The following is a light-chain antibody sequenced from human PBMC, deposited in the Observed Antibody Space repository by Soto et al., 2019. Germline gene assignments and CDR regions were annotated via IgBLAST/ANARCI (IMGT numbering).Light chain of an antibody. CDR1: SSDVGGYNY. Sequence: QSALTQPPSASGSPGQSVTISCTGTSSDVGGYNYVSWYQQHPGKAPKLMIYEVSKRPSGVPDRFSGSKSGNTASLTVSGLQAEDEADYYCSLYAGSNNYNYVFGTGTKVTVL. CDR2: EVS. CDR3: SLYAGSNNYNYV. V-gene: IGLV2-8*01. J-gene: IGLJ1*01.